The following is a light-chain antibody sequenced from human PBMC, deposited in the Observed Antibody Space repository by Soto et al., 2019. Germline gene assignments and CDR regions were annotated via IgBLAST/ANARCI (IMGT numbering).Light chain of an antibody. CDR1: QKIHKW. Sequence: DIHMTQSPSTLSASLGDKVTITSRASQKIHKWLAWYQQKAGKVPKLLIYDASILQSGVSSRFSGSGSGTEFTLTISSLQPGDFATYYCQQLYTYFPTFGQGTKLEIK. J-gene: IGKJ2*01. V-gene: IGKV1-5*01. CDR3: QQLYTYFPT. CDR2: DAS.